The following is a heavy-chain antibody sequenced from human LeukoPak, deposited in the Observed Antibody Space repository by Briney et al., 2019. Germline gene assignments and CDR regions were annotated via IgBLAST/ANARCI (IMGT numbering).Heavy chain of an antibody. D-gene: IGHD3-22*01. J-gene: IGHJ4*02. V-gene: IGHV3-30*03. CDR1: GFTFSSYA. CDR3: ARDSDEFFSNWLFPDY. Sequence: PGGSLRLSCAASGFTFSSYAMSWVRQAPGKGLEWVAFISFDETNQYYADSVKGRFTISRDNSHNTLYLQMNSLRAEDTAVYYCARDSDEFFSNWLFPDYWGQGSLVIVSS. CDR2: ISFDETNQ.